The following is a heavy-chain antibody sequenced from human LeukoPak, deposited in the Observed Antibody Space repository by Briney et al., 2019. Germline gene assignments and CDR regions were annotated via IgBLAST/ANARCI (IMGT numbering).Heavy chain of an antibody. D-gene: IGHD5-24*01. CDR2: MNPNSGNT. Sequence: ASVKVSCKASGYTFTGYYMHWVRQATGQGLEWMGWMNPNSGNTGYAQKFQGRVTMTRNTSVSTAYMELSSLRSEDAAVYYCARFDGWPYWNFDLWGRGTLVTVSS. CDR3: ARFDGWPYWNFDL. J-gene: IGHJ2*01. CDR1: GYTFTGYY. V-gene: IGHV1-8*02.